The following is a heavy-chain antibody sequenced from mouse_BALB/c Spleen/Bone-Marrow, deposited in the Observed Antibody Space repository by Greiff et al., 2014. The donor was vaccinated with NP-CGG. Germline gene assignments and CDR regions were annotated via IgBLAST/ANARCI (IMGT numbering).Heavy chain of an antibody. J-gene: IGHJ4*01. CDR2: IYPGDFNT. V-gene: IGHV1S56*01. CDR3: ARKSQRAYDSMNY. CDR1: GYTFTSYY. Sequence: VQLQESGPELVKPGASVRISCKASGYTFTSYYIHWVRQRPGQGLEWIGWIYPGDFNTKFNEKFKGKAILTADKSSSTASMQLSSLTSEDSAVYFCARKSQRAYDSMNYWGQGTSVTVSS. D-gene: IGHD2-4*01.